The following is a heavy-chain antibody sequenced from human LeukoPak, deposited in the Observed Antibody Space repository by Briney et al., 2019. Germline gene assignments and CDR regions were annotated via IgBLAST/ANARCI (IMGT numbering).Heavy chain of an antibody. CDR3: ARPQKTRYDSSGKGMDV. CDR2: ISSSSSYI. CDR1: GFTFSSYS. D-gene: IGHD3-22*01. J-gene: IGHJ6*02. V-gene: IGHV3-21*01. Sequence: PGGSLRLSCAASGFTFSSYSMNWVRQAPGKGLEWVSSISSSSSYIYYADSVKGRFTISRDNAKNSLYLQMNSLRAEGTAVYYCARPQKTRYDSSGKGMDVWGQGTTVTVSS.